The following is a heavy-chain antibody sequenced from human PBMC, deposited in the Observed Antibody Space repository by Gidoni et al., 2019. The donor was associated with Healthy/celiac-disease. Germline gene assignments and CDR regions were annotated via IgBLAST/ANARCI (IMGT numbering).Heavy chain of an antibody. CDR3: AKARYYYGSGSYIDY. CDR2: ISGSGGST. V-gene: IGHV3-23*01. J-gene: IGHJ4*02. CDR1: GVTFSSYD. Sequence: EVQLLESGGGVVQPGGSLRLSCAASGVTFSSYDMSWVRQAPGKGLEWVSAISGSGGSTYYADSVKCRFTISSDNSKNTLYLQMNSLRAEDSAVYYCAKARYYYGSGSYIDYWGQGTLVTVSS. D-gene: IGHD3-10*01.